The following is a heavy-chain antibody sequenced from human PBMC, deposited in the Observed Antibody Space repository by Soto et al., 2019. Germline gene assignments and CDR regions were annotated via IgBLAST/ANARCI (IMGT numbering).Heavy chain of an antibody. D-gene: IGHD6-13*01. V-gene: IGHV3-33*08. CDR3: AREIGYSSTWPSY. Sequence: GSLRLSCAASGFTFSSYGMHWVRQAPGKGLEWVAVIGFDGNNDYYANSVKGRFTISRDNSGNTLYLEMKSLRVEDTAVYYCAREIGYSSTWPSYWGPGTLVTVSS. CDR1: GFTFSSYG. CDR2: IGFDGNND. J-gene: IGHJ4*02.